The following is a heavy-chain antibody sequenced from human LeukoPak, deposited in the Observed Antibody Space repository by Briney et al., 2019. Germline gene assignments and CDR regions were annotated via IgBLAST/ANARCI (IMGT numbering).Heavy chain of an antibody. CDR1: GFTVSSNY. D-gene: IGHD5-12*01. CDR3: ARDASVGGYDPDADY. CDR2: IYSGGST. Sequence: GGSLRLSCAASGFTVSSNYMSWVRQAPGKGLEWVSVIYSGGSTYYADSVKGRFTISRDNSKNTLYLQMNSLRAEDTAVYYCARDASVGGYDPDADYWGQGTLVTVSS. J-gene: IGHJ4*02. V-gene: IGHV3-66*01.